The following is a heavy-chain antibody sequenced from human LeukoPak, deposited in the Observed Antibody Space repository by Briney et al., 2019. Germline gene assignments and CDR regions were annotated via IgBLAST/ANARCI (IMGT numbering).Heavy chain of an antibody. CDR2: IYYSGST. J-gene: IGHJ4*02. Sequence: PSETLSLTCTVSGGSISSSTYYWGWIRQPPGKGLEWIGNIYYSGSTYCNPSLKSRVTISLDTSKNQFSLKLSSVTAADTAVYYCAREWWNYPDYWGQGTLVTVSS. CDR3: AREWWNYPDY. D-gene: IGHD1-7*01. CDR1: GGSISSSTYY. V-gene: IGHV4-39*07.